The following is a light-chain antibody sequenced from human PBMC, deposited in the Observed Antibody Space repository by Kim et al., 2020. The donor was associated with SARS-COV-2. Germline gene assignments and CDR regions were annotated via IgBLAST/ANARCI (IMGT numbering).Light chain of an antibody. Sequence: ASVGGRVSISCRASQSISTWVAWYQQKPGKAPNLLIYDASTLQSGVSSRVSGSGSGTEFTLTISSLQPDDVATYFCQQYDTSSRAFGQGTKVDIK. V-gene: IGKV1-5*01. CDR3: QQYDTSSRA. CDR2: DAS. J-gene: IGKJ1*01. CDR1: QSISTW.